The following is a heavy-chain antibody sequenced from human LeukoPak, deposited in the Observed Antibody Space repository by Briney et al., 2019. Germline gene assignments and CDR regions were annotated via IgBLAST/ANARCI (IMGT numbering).Heavy chain of an antibody. CDR2: INPKSGGA. CDR3: ARGVGTSWFDP. D-gene: IGHD2-2*01. J-gene: IGHJ5*02. V-gene: IGHV1-2*02. Sequence: ASVKVSCKAYGYTFSDYYMHWVRQAPGQGLEWMGWINPKSGGANFAEKFQGRVTMTRDTSIRTVYMELIRVTYDDTAVYYCARGVGTSWFDPWGQGTLVTVSS. CDR1: GYTFSDYY.